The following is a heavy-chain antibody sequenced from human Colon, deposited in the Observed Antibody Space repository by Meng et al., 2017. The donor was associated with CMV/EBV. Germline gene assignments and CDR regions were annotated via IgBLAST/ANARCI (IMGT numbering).Heavy chain of an antibody. CDR1: GGSITSGGYY. CDR2: IHHSGSV. J-gene: IGHJ4*02. Sequence: SGGSITSGGYYWSWLRQHPGKGLEWIGHIHHSGSVFYNPSLKSRVTVSVDTSKNQFSLRLSSVTAADTAMYYCARWADYGGNSFFDYWGQGTLVTVSS. D-gene: IGHD4-23*01. V-gene: IGHV4-31*02. CDR3: ARWADYGGNSFFDY.